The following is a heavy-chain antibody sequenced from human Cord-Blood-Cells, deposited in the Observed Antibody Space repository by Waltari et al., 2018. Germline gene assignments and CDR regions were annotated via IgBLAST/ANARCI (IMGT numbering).Heavy chain of an antibody. CDR1: GFTFSSYG. Sequence: QVQLVESGGGVVQPGRSLRLSCAASGFTFSSYGMHWVRQAPGKGLEWVAFRWYDGSNRYYAYSVKGRFTISRDNSKNTLYLQMNSLRAEDTAVYYCARARITDYGDYYFDYWGQGTLVTVSS. D-gene: IGHD4-17*01. V-gene: IGHV3-33*01. J-gene: IGHJ4*02. CDR2: RWYDGSNR. CDR3: ARARITDYGDYYFDY.